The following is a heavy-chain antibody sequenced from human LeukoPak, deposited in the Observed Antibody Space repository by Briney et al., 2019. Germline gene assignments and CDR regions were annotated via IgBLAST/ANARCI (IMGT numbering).Heavy chain of an antibody. CDR3: ARSPPIYYYDSSGYYYSPYYYGMDV. Sequence: PGGSLRLSCAASGFTFSSYAMHWVRQAPGKGLEWVAVISYDGSNKYYADSVKGRFTISRDNSKSTLYLQMNSLRAEDTAVYYCARSPPIYYYDSSGYYYSPYYYGMDVWGQGTTVTVSS. CDR2: ISYDGSNK. V-gene: IGHV3-30-3*01. CDR1: GFTFSSYA. J-gene: IGHJ6*02. D-gene: IGHD3-22*01.